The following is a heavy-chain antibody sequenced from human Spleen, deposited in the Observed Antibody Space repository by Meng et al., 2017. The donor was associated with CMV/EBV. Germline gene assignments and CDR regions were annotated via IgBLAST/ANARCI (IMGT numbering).Heavy chain of an antibody. V-gene: IGHV1-18*01. J-gene: IGHJ4*02. Sequence: TFNSYGISWGRQDPGQGLEWMGWISAYNGNTNYAQKLQGRVTMTTDTATSKAYMELRSLRSDDTAVYYCARETLGYCSSTSCRQFDYWGQGTLVTVSS. CDR3: ARETLGYCSSTSCRQFDY. CDR1: TFNSYG. D-gene: IGHD2-2*01. CDR2: ISAYNGNT.